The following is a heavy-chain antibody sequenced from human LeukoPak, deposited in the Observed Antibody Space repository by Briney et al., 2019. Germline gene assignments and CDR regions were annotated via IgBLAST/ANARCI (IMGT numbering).Heavy chain of an antibody. J-gene: IGHJ4*02. CDR2: IFHSGNT. CDR1: GGSINSNNYY. Sequence: SETLSLTCTVSGGSINSNNYYWGWIRQPPGKGLEWIGEIFHSGNTNYNPSLKSRVTISVDTSKNQFSLKLNSVTAADTAVYYCRTARYYFDYWGQGALVTVSS. V-gene: IGHV4-39*07. D-gene: IGHD6-6*01. CDR3: RTARYYFDY.